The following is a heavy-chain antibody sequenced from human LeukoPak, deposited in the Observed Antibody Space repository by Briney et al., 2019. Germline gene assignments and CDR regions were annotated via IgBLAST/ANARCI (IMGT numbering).Heavy chain of an antibody. D-gene: IGHD6-6*01. V-gene: IGHV4-39*06. CDR1: GGSISTSSYY. J-gene: IGHJ4*02. CDR3: ASQVPYSSSFDY. CDR2: MYYSGST. Sequence: SETLSLTCSVSGGSISTSSYYWGWIRQPPGEGLEWIGSMYYSGSTSHYSSLKSRVTISVDTSKNQFTLKLTSVTAADTAVYYCASQVPYSSSFDYWGQGTLVTVSS.